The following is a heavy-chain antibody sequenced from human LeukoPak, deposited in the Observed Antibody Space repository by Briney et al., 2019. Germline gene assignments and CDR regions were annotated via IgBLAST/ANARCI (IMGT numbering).Heavy chain of an antibody. Sequence: ASVKVSCKASGYTFTSYGISWVRQAPGQGLEWMGWISAYNGNTNYAQKLQGRVTMTTDTSTSTAYMELRSLRSDDTAVYYCARVAITIFGVVIPTDYWGQGTLVTVSS. D-gene: IGHD3-3*01. J-gene: IGHJ4*02. CDR3: ARVAITIFGVVIPTDY. CDR2: ISAYNGNT. CDR1: GYTFTSYG. V-gene: IGHV1-18*01.